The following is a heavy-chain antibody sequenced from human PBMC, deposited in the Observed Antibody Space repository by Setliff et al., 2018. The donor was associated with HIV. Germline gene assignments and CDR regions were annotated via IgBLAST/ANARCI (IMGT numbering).Heavy chain of an antibody. CDR1: GGSISSGSYY. J-gene: IGHJ3*02. Sequence: PSETLSLTCTVSGGSISSGSYYWSWIRQPAGKGLEWIGHIYTSGSTNYNPSRKSRVTISVDTSKNQFSLKLSSVTAADTAVYYCARAEQWLVIDAFDIWGQGTMVTVSS. V-gene: IGHV4-61*09. CDR3: ARAEQWLVIDAFDI. D-gene: IGHD6-19*01. CDR2: IYTSGST.